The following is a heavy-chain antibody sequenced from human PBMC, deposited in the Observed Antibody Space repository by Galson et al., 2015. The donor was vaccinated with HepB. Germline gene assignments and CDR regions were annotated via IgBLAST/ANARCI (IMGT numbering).Heavy chain of an antibody. CDR3: GRNLYYDISGPSPW. J-gene: IGHJ4*02. CDR1: GFTFSNYA. CDR2: LSGSGDST. V-gene: IGHV3-23*01. Sequence: SLRLSCAASGFTFSNYAITWVRQAPGKGLEWVSGLSGSGDSTDYADSVKGRFTISRDNSKNTVYLQMKNLRAEDTAVYYCGRNLYYDISGPSPWWGQGTPVTVSS. D-gene: IGHD3-22*01.